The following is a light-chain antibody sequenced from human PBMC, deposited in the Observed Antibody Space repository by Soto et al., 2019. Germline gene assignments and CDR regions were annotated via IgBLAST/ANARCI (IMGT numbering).Light chain of an antibody. Sequence: DIQMTQFPSSLSASVGDRISITCRASQGVSAYLLWYQQRQGRAPRLLIYSASSLVSWVPSRYSGSGSGTNFTLTINRLQPEDFATYYCQQSYRTPHTFGQGTKLETK. CDR1: QGVSAY. J-gene: IGKJ2*01. V-gene: IGKV1-39*01. CDR2: SAS. CDR3: QQSYRTPHT.